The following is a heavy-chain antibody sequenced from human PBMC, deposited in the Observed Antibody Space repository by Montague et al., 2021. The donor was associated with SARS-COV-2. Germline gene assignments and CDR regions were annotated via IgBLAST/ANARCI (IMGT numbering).Heavy chain of an antibody. D-gene: IGHD6-19*01. CDR3: ARIAMAATFDS. CDR1: GGSISTYY. V-gene: IGHV4-59*13. J-gene: IGHJ4*02. Sequence: SETLSLTCTVSGGSISTYYWNWIRQPPGKGLEWIGYIYYTGSTKYNPSLKSRVSMSVDTSKNQFSLRLTSVGAADTAVYYCARIAMAATFDSWGQGALVTVSS. CDR2: IYYTGST.